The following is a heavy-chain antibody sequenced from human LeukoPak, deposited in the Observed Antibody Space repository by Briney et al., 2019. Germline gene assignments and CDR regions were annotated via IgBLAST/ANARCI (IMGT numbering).Heavy chain of an antibody. CDR2: TNHSGST. V-gene: IGHV4-34*01. J-gene: IGHJ4*02. D-gene: IGHD5-24*01. CDR1: GGSFSGYY. CDR3: ARAREVEAIDY. Sequence: PSDTLSLTCAVYGGSFSGYYWTWVRQPPGKGLEWIGETNHSGSTKYSPSLKSRVTISVDTSKNQFSLNLRSVDVADTAVYYCARAREVEAIDYWGQGTLVTVSS.